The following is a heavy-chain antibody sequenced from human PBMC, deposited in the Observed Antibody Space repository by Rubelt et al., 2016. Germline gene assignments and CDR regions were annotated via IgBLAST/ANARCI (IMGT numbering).Heavy chain of an antibody. CDR3: ARQRQEVDTAVALDY. CDR1: GGSFSGYY. Sequence: QVQLQQWGAGLLKPSETLSLTCAVYGGSFSGYYWSWIRQPPGTGLEWVSYISSSSSYTNYADSVKGRFTISRDNAKNALELQMNSLRAEDTAVYYCARQRQEVDTAVALDYWGQGTLVTVSS. J-gene: IGHJ4*02. CDR2: ISSSSSYT. D-gene: IGHD5-18*01. V-gene: IGHV3-11*03.